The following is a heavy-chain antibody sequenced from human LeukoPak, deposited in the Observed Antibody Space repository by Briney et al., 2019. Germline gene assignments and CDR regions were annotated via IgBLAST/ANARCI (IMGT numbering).Heavy chain of an antibody. CDR2: IWYDGSNK. J-gene: IGHJ6*02. CDR1: AFTFSSYG. CDR3: ARDGNIAVTGLYYYYGMDV. D-gene: IGHD6-19*01. Sequence: GRSLRLSCAASAFTFSSYGMHWVRQAPGKGLEWVAVIWYDGSNKYYADSVKGRFTISRDNSKNTLYLQMNSLRAEDTAVYYCARDGNIAVTGLYYYYGMDVWGQGTTVTVSS. V-gene: IGHV3-33*01.